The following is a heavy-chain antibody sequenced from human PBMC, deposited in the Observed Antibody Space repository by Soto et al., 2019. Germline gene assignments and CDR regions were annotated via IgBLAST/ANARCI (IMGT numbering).Heavy chain of an antibody. CDR1: GGSVSSGSYY. J-gene: IGHJ4*02. V-gene: IGHV4-61*01. CDR2: IYYSGST. D-gene: IGHD6-13*01. Sequence: PSETLSLTCTVSGGSVSSGSYYWSWIRQPPGKGLEWIGHIYYSGSTNYNPSLKSPVTISVDTSKNQFSLKLSSVTAADTAVYYCARWAAAGTLDYWGLGTLVTRLL. CDR3: ARWAAAGTLDY.